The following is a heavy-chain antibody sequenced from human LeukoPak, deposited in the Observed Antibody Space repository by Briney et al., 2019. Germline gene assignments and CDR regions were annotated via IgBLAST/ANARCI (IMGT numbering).Heavy chain of an antibody. D-gene: IGHD4-17*01. J-gene: IGHJ4*02. CDR2: ISGSGGST. CDR3: AKAPKFTVTHPEDY. V-gene: IGHV3-23*01. CDR1: GFTFSSYA. Sequence: GGSLRLSCAASGFTFSSYAMSWVRQAPGKGLEWVSAISGSGGSTYYADSVKGRFTISRDNSKNTLYLQMNSLRAEDTAVYYCAKAPKFTVTHPEDYWGQGTLVAVSS.